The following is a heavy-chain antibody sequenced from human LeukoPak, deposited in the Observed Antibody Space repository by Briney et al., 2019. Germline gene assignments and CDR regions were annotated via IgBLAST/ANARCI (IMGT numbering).Heavy chain of an antibody. D-gene: IGHD3-9*01. CDR1: GYTFTNYI. Sequence: ASVKVSCKASGYTFTNYIITWVRQAPGQGLEWMGIINPSGGSTSYAQKFQGRVTMTRDMSTSTVYMELSSLRSEDTAVYYCAREDHLNTIFSYWGQGTLVTVSS. J-gene: IGHJ4*02. CDR2: INPSGGST. V-gene: IGHV1-46*01. CDR3: AREDHLNTIFSY.